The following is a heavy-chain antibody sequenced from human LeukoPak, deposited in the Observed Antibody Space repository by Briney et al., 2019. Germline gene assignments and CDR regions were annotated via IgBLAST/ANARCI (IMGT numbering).Heavy chain of an antibody. CDR3: AKDDTLVAFDY. V-gene: IGHV3-30*18. J-gene: IGHJ4*02. D-gene: IGHD2-15*01. CDR2: ISYDGSNK. Sequence: GGSLRLSCAASGFTFSSYGMHWVRQAPGKGLEWVAVISYDGSNKYYADSVKGRFTISRDNSKNTLYLQMNSLRAEDTAVYYCAKDDTLVAFDYWGQGTLVTVSS. CDR1: GFTFSSYG.